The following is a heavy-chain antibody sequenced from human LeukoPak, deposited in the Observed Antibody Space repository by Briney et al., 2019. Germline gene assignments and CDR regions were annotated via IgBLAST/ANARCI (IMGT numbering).Heavy chain of an antibody. CDR3: ARDLVTVTKGFDI. CDR2: ISYIGSS. D-gene: IGHD4-17*01. V-gene: IGHV4-59*11. Sequence: KPSETLSLTCAVSDDSFSSHYWTWIRQPPGKGLEWIGYISYIGSSNYNPSLTSRVTISIDTSKNQFSLKLTSVTAADTAVYYCARDLVTVTKGFDIWGQGTMVSVSS. J-gene: IGHJ3*02. CDR1: DDSFSSHY.